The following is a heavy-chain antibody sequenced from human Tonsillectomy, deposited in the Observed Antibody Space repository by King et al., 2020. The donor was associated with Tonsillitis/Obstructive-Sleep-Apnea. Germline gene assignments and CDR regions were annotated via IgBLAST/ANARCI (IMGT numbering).Heavy chain of an antibody. CDR2: IRSKAYGGTT. V-gene: IGHV3-49*04. Sequence: VQPVESGGGLVQPGRSLRLSCTASGFTFGDYAMSWVRQAPGKGLEWVGFIRSKAYGGTTEYAASVKGRFTISRDDSKSIAYLQMNSLKTEDTAAYYCTRQGLLWFGEGWFDPWGQGTLVTVSS. J-gene: IGHJ5*02. CDR1: GFTFGDYA. D-gene: IGHD3-10*01. CDR3: TRQGLLWFGEGWFDP.